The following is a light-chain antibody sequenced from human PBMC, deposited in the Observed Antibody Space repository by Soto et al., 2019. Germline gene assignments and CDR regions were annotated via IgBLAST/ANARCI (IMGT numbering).Light chain of an antibody. V-gene: IGKV3-20*01. CDR3: QQYGSSSWT. CDR2: GAS. J-gene: IGKJ1*01. CDR1: QSVSSNY. Sequence: EIVLTQSPGTLSLSLGDRATLSCRASQSVSSNYLAWYQQKPGQAPRLLIYGASSRATGIPDRFSGSGSGTDFTLTIARLESEDFAVYYCQQYGSSSWTFGQGTEV.